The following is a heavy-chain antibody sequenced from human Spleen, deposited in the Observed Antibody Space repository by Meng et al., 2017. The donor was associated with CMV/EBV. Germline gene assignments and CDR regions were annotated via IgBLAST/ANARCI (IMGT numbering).Heavy chain of an antibody. Sequence: SETLSLTCAVYGGSFSGYYWSWIRQPPGKGLEWIGEINHSGSTNYNPSLKSRVTISVDTSKNQFSLKLSSVTAADTAVYYCARAYNWNDVFDYWGQGTLVTVSS. J-gene: IGHJ4*02. CDR3: ARAYNWNDVFDY. V-gene: IGHV4-34*01. D-gene: IGHD1-1*01. CDR2: INHSGST. CDR1: GGSFSGYY.